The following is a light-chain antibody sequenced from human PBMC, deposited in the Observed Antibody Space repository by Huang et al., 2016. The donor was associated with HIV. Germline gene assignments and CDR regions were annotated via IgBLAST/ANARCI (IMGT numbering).Light chain of an antibody. Sequence: EVVMTQSPGTLSVSPGERATLSCKASQSITNKLAWYQQKPGQTPSLRIYGATTRATGVAVRCSGAGSGTEFTLTISSLQSEDFALYFCQQYNNWPVTFGRGTKLEIK. J-gene: IGKJ2*01. V-gene: IGKV3-15*01. CDR3: QQYNNWPVT. CDR2: GAT. CDR1: QSITNK.